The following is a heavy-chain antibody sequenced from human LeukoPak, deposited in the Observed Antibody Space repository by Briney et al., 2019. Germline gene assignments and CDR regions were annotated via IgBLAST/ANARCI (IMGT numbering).Heavy chain of an antibody. Sequence: ASVKVSCKASGYTFTGYYMHWVRQAPGQGLEWMGRIIPILGIANYTQKFQGRVTITADKSTSTAYMELSSLRSEDTAVYYCARIQVVAATRYFDYWGQGTLVTVSS. D-gene: IGHD2-15*01. V-gene: IGHV1-69*02. J-gene: IGHJ4*02. CDR3: ARIQVVAATRYFDY. CDR2: IIPILGIA. CDR1: GYTFTGYY.